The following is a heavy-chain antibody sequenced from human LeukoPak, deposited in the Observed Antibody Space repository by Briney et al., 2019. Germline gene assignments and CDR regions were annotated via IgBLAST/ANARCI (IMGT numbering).Heavy chain of an antibody. D-gene: IGHD6-13*01. J-gene: IGHJ4*02. V-gene: IGHV4-39*01. Sequence: PSETLSLTCTVSGGSISSSSYYWGWIRQPPGKGLEWLGSIYYSGSTYYNPSLKSRVTISVDTSKNQFSLKLSSVTAADTAVYYCARRYSSSWPYYFDYWGQGTLVTVSS. CDR2: IYYSGST. CDR1: GGSISSSSYY. CDR3: ARRYSSSWPYYFDY.